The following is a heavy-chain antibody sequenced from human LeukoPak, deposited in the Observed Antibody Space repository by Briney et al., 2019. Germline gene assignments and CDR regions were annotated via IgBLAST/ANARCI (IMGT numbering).Heavy chain of an antibody. CDR1: GGSISSGDYY. J-gene: IGHJ2*01. Sequence: PSQTLSLTCTVSGGSISSGDYYWSWIRQPPGKGLELIGYIYYSGSTYYNPSLKSRVTISVDTSKNQFSLKLSSVTAADTAVYYCARDRYTVVSWYFDLWGRGTLVTVSS. CDR2: IYYSGST. V-gene: IGHV4-30-4*01. D-gene: IGHD4-23*01. CDR3: ARDRYTVVSWYFDL.